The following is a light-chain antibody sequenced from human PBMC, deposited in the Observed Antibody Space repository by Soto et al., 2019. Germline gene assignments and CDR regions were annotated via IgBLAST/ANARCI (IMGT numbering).Light chain of an antibody. Sequence: EIVLTQSPGTLSLSPGERATLSCRSSQSVRSSQSVSSYLAWYQQKPGQAPRFLIYGASNRATGIPDGFSGSGSGTDFTLTISRVEPEDCAVYYCQQYGTSPLTFGPGTKVGVK. CDR1: QSVRSSQSVSSY. CDR3: QQYGTSPLT. J-gene: IGKJ3*01. V-gene: IGKV3-20*01. CDR2: GAS.